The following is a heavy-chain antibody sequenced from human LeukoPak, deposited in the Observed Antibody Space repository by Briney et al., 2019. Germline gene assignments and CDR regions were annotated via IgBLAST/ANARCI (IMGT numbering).Heavy chain of an antibody. CDR1: GFTFSDYY. CDR2: ISGLANTI. D-gene: IGHD6-6*01. Sequence: GGSLRLSCAASGFTFSDYYMSWIRQAPGKGLEWVSYISGLANTIHYADSMKGRFTISRDNARNSVYLQMNSLRAEDTAVYYCAKEKGGSSFYYGMDVWGQGTTVTVSS. CDR3: AKEKGGSSFYYGMDV. V-gene: IGHV3-11*01. J-gene: IGHJ6*02.